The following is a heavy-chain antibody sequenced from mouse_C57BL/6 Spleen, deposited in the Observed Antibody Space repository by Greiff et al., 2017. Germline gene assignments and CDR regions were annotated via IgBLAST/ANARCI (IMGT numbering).Heavy chain of an antibody. CDR3: AREVHGWYFDV. V-gene: IGHV1-39*01. Sequence: VQLQQSGPELVKPGASVKISCKASGYSFTDYNMNWVKQSNGKSLEWIGVINPNYGTTTYNQKFKGKATFTVDQSSSTAYMQLNRLTSEDSAVDYCAREVHGWYFDVWGTGTTVTVSS. CDR2: INPNYGTT. J-gene: IGHJ1*03. CDR1: GYSFTDYN. D-gene: IGHD2-14*01.